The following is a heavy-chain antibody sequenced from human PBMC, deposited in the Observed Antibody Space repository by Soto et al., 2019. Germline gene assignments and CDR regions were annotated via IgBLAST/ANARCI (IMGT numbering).Heavy chain of an antibody. CDR1: GGSVSSGSYY. J-gene: IGHJ4*02. Sequence: SETLSLTCTVSGGSVSSGSYYWSWIRQPPGKGLEWIGYIYYSGSTNYNPSLKSRVTISVDTSKNQFSLKLSSVTAADTAVYYCARESSSSWRPFDYWGQGTLVTVPS. D-gene: IGHD6-13*01. CDR2: IYYSGST. V-gene: IGHV4-61*01. CDR3: ARESSSSWRPFDY.